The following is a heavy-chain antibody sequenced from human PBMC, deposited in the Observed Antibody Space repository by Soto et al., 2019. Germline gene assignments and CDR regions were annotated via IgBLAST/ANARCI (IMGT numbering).Heavy chain of an antibody. J-gene: IGHJ6*02. V-gene: IGHV4-4*02. CDR2: IYHSGST. D-gene: IGHD2-15*01. CDR1: GGSISSSNW. Sequence: SETLSLTCAVSGGSISSSNWWSWVRQPPGKGLEWIGEIYHSGSTNYNPSLKSRVTISVDKSKNQFSLKLSSVTAADTAVYYCARDGHCSGGSCYSYSYYYGMDVWGQGTTVTVSS. CDR3: ARDGHCSGGSCYSYSYYYGMDV.